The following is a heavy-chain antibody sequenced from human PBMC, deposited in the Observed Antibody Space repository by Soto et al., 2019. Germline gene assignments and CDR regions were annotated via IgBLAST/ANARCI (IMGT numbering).Heavy chain of an antibody. D-gene: IGHD2-2*01. CDR1: GYTFTSYG. Sequence: QVQLVQSGAEVKKPGASVKVSCKASGYTFTSYGISWVRHAPGQGLEWMGWISAYNGNTNYAQKLQGRVTMTTDTSTSTAYMELRSLRSDDTAVYYCARDSVKRGIVVVPAAFGDAFDIWGQGTMVTVSS. CDR2: ISAYNGNT. J-gene: IGHJ3*02. V-gene: IGHV1-18*01. CDR3: ARDSVKRGIVVVPAAFGDAFDI.